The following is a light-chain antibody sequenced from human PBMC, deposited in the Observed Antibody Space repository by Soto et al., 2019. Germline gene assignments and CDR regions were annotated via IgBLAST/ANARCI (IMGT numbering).Light chain of an antibody. CDR3: QQYNSYPWT. CDR1: QSIRDF. CDR2: SAS. V-gene: IGKV1-39*01. Sequence: DIQMTQSPSSLSASVGDRVTITCRASQSIRDFLNWYQQKPGKAPKLLISSASSLQSGVPARFSGSGSGTQFTLTISSLQPDDFATYYCQQYNSYPWTFGQGTKVDIK. J-gene: IGKJ1*01.